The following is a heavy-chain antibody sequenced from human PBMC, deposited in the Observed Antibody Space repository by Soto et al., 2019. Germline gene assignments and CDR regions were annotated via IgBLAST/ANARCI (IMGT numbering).Heavy chain of an antibody. CDR1: GGTFSSYA. D-gene: IGHD3-10*01. Sequence: SVKVSCKASGGTFSSYAISWVRQAPGQGLEWMGGIIPIFGTANYAQKFQGRVTITADKPTRTAYMELSSLRSEDTAVYYCARDHYYGSGRYYYGMDVWGQGTKVTVSS. CDR2: IIPIFGTA. CDR3: ARDHYYGSGRYYYGMDV. J-gene: IGHJ6*02. V-gene: IGHV1-69*06.